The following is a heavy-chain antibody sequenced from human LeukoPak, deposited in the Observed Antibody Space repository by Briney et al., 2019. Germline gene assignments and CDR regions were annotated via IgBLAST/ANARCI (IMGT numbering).Heavy chain of an antibody. Sequence: GGSLRLSCAASGFTFSSYWMSWVRQAPGKGLEWVANIKQDGSEKYYVDSVKGRFTISRDNAKNSLYLQMNSLRVEDTAVYYCAIGGRFGLLDYWGQGTPVTVSS. CDR3: AIGGRFGLLDY. V-gene: IGHV3-7*01. J-gene: IGHJ4*02. CDR1: GFTFSSYW. CDR2: IKQDGSEK. D-gene: IGHD3-10*01.